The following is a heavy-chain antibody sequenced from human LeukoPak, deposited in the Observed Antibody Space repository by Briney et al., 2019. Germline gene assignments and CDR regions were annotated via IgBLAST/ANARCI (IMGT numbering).Heavy chain of an antibody. CDR3: ARDLGDYYGSGSCFDY. J-gene: IGHJ4*02. CDR1: GFTFSNAW. D-gene: IGHD3-10*01. CDR2: IKSKTDGGTT. Sequence: GGSLRLSCAASGFTFSNAWMSWVRQAPGKGLEWVGRIKSKTDGGTTDYAAPVKGRFTISRDDSKNTLYLQMNSLRAEDTAVYYCARDLGDYYGSGSCFDYWGQGTLVTVSS. V-gene: IGHV3-15*01.